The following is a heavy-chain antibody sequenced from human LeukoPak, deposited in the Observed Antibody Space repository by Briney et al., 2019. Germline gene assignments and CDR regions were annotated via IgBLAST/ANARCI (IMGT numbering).Heavy chain of an antibody. CDR1: GFTFSSYS. CDR3: ARGVRYFDPYYFDY. Sequence: GGALRLSCAASGFTFSSYSMSWVRQAPGKGLEWVSYISSSSSTIYYAGSVKGRFTISRDNAKNSLYLQMNSLRDEDTAVYYCARGVRYFDPYYFDYWGQGTLATVSS. D-gene: IGHD3-9*01. CDR2: ISSSSSTI. J-gene: IGHJ4*02. V-gene: IGHV3-48*02.